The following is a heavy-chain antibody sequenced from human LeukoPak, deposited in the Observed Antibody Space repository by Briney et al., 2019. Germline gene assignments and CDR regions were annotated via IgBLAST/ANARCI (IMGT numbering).Heavy chain of an antibody. D-gene: IGHD2-15*01. CDR1: GYTFTGYY. V-gene: IGHV1-2*02. CDR3: ARDYCSGGSCYSANDY. Sequence: ASVKVSCKASGYTFTGYYMHWVRQAPGQGLEWMGWINPNSGGTNYAQKFQGRVTMTRDTSISTAYMELSRLRSDDTAVYYCARDYCSGGSCYSANDYWGQGTLVTVSS. CDR2: INPNSGGT. J-gene: IGHJ4*02.